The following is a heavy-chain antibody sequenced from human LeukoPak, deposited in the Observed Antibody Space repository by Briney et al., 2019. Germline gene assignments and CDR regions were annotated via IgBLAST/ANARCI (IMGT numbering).Heavy chain of an antibody. CDR2: INPNSGGT. CDR3: ARWARVVPAAKCWFDP. Sequence: ASVKVSCKASGGTFSSYAISWVRQAPGQGLEWMGWINPNSGGTNYAQKFQGRVTMTRDTSISTAYMELSRLRSDDTAVYYCARWARVVPAAKCWFDPWGQGTLVTVSS. J-gene: IGHJ5*02. CDR1: GGTFSSYA. D-gene: IGHD2-2*01. V-gene: IGHV1-2*02.